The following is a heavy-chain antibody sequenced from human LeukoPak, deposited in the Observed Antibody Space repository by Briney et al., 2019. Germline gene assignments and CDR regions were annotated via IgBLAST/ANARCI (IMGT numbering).Heavy chain of an antibody. D-gene: IGHD2-15*01. CDR1: GGSFSGYY. Sequence: AETLSLICAVYGGSFSGYYWSWIRQPPGKGRECIGEINHIGSTNYNPVLKSRVTISVDTSKNQFSLKLSSVNAADTAVYYCARVLGYCSGGSCYSVVNYYYMDVWGKGTTVTVSS. CDR3: ARVLGYCSGGSCYSVVNYYYMDV. V-gene: IGHV4-34*01. CDR2: INHIGST. J-gene: IGHJ6*03.